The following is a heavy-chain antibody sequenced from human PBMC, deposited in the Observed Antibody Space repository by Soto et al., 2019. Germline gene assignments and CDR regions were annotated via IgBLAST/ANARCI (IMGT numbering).Heavy chain of an antibody. D-gene: IGHD2-15*01. V-gene: IGHV4-30-2*06. CDR3: ARGGGYDSFDF. Sequence: ASAPLSVTGSVSEVASTYGGYCCSWIWQSPEKGLEWLGYIGHLETTYYTPSFKSRLSLSIDSTRNQFSLSLSSMTAADKAAYYCARGGGYDSFDFWGQGIQLTVSS. J-gene: IGHJ4*02. CDR2: IGHLETT. CDR1: EVASTYGGYC.